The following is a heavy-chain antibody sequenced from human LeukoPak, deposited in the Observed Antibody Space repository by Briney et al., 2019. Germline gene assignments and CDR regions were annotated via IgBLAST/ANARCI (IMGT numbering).Heavy chain of an antibody. V-gene: IGHV3-30*18. D-gene: IGHD3-22*01. CDR1: GFTFSSYG. J-gene: IGHJ4*02. CDR3: AKDLTYYYDSSGGFDY. Sequence: GGSLRLSCAASGFTFSSYGIHWVRQAPGKGLEWVAVISYDGSNKYYADSVKGRFTISRDNSKNTLYLQMNSLRAEDTALYYCAKDLTYYYDSSGGFDYWGQGTLVTVSS. CDR2: ISYDGSNK.